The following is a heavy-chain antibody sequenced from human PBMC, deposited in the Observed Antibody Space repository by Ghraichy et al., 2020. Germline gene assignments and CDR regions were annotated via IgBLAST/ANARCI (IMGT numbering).Heavy chain of an antibody. D-gene: IGHD3-16*01. J-gene: IGHJ6*02. CDR1: GYTFTGYY. CDR3: ARDGGSMITFGGGMDV. Sequence: ASVKVSCKASGYTFTGYYMHWVRQAPGQGLEWMGWINPNSGGTNYAQKFQGWVTMTRDTSISTAYMELSRLRSDDTAVYYCARDGGSMITFGGGMDVWGQGITVTVSS. CDR2: INPNSGGT. V-gene: IGHV1-2*04.